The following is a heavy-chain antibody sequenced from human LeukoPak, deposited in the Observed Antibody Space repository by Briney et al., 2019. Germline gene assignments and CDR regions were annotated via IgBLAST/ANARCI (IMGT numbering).Heavy chain of an antibody. CDR3: AVLGYCSSTSCSPPRFDP. J-gene: IGHJ5*02. Sequence: SQTLSLTCTVSGGSISSGDYYWSWIRQPPGKGLEWIGYIYYSGSTYYNPSLKSRVTISVDTSKNQVSLKLSSVTAADAAVYYCAVLGYCSSTSCSPPRFDPWGQGTLVTVSS. V-gene: IGHV4-30-4*08. CDR2: IYYSGST. CDR1: GGSISSGDYY. D-gene: IGHD2-2*01.